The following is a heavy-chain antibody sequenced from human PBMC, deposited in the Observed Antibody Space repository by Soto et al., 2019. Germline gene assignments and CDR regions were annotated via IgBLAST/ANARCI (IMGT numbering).Heavy chain of an antibody. V-gene: IGHV4-34*01. CDR2: MNHSVST. J-gene: IGHJ4*02. Sequence: SETLSLTCAVYGGSFSGYYWSWIRQPPGNGLYCIGDMNHSVSTNXXPSLNSRXXISVGTSKNHXSLKLXPVTAADTAVYYCARDDYWCQGTLVTDSS. CDR3: ARDDY. CDR1: GGSFSGYY.